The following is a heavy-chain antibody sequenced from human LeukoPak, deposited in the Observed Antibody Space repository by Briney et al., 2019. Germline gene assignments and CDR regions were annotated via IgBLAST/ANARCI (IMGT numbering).Heavy chain of an antibody. D-gene: IGHD2-15*01. J-gene: IGHJ5*02. CDR2: IYTSGST. CDR1: GGSISSYY. Sequence: PSETLSLTCTVSGGSISSYYWSWIRQPAGKGLEWIGGIYTSGSTNYNPSLKSRVTMSVDTSKNQFSLKLSSVTAADTAVYYCAREPLGYCSGGSCYIDPWGQGTLVTVSS. V-gene: IGHV4-4*07. CDR3: AREPLGYCSGGSCYIDP.